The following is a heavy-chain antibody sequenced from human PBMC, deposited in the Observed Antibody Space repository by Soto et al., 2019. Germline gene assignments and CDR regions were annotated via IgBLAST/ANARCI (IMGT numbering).Heavy chain of an antibody. D-gene: IGHD2-2*01. CDR1: GYTFTGYY. CDR3: ARAFGGCSSTSCYPDFDY. V-gene: IGHV1-2*04. CDR2: INPNSGGT. J-gene: IGHJ4*02. Sequence: QVQLVQSGAEVKKPGASVKVSCKASGYTFTGYYMHWVRQAPGQGLEWMGWINPNSGGTNYAQKFQGWVTMTRDTSISTAYMELSRLSSDDTAVYYCARAFGGCSSTSCYPDFDYWGQGTLVTVSS.